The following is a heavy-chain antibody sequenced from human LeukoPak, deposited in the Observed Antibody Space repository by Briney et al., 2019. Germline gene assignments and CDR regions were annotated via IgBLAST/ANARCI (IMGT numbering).Heavy chain of an antibody. CDR3: ARELGAAGYCYYYGMDV. CDR2: THPGGST. J-gene: IGHJ6*02. CDR1: GLTVSSNY. Sequence: GGSLRLSCVASGLTVSSNYIYWIRQAPGKGLEWVSLTHPGGSTYYADSVKGRFTISRDNAKNSLYLQMNSLRAEDTAVYYCARELGAAGYCYYYGMDVWGQGTTVTVSS. V-gene: IGHV3-53*01. D-gene: IGHD6-13*01.